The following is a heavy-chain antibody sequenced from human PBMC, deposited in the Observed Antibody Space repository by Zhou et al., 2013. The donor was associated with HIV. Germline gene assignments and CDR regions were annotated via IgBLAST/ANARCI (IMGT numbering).Heavy chain of an antibody. CDR3: ARSYYAGSSAYFDY. Sequence: QVQLVQSGAEVKKPGSSVKVSCKASGGTFSSYAITWVRQAPGQGLEWMGGIIPIVGTANYAHKFQARVTITADKSTTTAYMELSSLRSEDTALYYCARSYYAGSSAYFDYWGQGTLVTVSS. J-gene: IGHJ4*02. CDR1: GGTFSSYA. D-gene: IGHD2-15*01. V-gene: IGHV1-69*14. CDR2: IIPIVGTA.